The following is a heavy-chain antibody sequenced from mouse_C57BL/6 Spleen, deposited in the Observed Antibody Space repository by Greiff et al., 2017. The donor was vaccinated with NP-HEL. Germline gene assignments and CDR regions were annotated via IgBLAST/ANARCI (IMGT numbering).Heavy chain of an antibody. Sequence: EVQLVESGGGLVKPGGSLKLSCAASGFTFSSYAMSWVRQTLEKRLEWVATISDGGSYTYYPDNVKGRFTISRENAKNNLYLQMSHLKSEDTAMYYCARDLLFAYWGQGTLVTVSA. V-gene: IGHV5-4*01. CDR1: GFTFSSYA. CDR3: ARDLLFAY. CDR2: ISDGGSYT. J-gene: IGHJ3*01.